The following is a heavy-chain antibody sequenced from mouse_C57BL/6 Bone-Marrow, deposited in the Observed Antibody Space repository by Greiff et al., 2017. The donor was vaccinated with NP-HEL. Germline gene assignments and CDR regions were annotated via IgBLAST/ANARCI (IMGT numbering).Heavy chain of an antibody. V-gene: IGHV14-4*01. D-gene: IGHD1-1*01. Sequence: EVKLQQSGAELVRPGASVKLSCTASGFNIKDDDMHWVKQRPEQGLEWIGWIDPENGDTEYASKFQGKATITANTSSNTAYLQLSSLTSENTAVYYCTRFYIDYWGQGTTLTVSS. J-gene: IGHJ2*01. CDR1: GFNIKDDD. CDR2: IDPENGDT. CDR3: TRFYIDY.